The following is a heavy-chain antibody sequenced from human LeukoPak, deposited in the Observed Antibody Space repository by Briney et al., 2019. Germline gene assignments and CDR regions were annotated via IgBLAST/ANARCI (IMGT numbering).Heavy chain of an antibody. V-gene: IGHV3-7*03. D-gene: IGHD3-3*01. CDR1: GFTVSDNY. CDR2: IKQDGSEK. CDR3: ARTINYYDFWSGYYSDYYYGMDV. J-gene: IGHJ6*02. Sequence: GGSLRLSCAASGFTVSDNYMSWVRQAPGKGLEWVANIKQDGSEKYYVDSVKGRFTISRDNAKNSLYLQMNSLRAEDTAVYYCARTINYYDFWSGYYSDYYYGMDVWGQGTTVTVSS.